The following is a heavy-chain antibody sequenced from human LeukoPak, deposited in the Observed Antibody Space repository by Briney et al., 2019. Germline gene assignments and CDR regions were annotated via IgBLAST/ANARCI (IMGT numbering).Heavy chain of an antibody. CDR1: GGTFSSYA. Sequence: ASVKVSCKASGGTFSSYAISWVRQAPGQGLEWMGRIIPIFGTADYAQPFQGRVTITADESTSTAYMELSSLRSEDTAVYYCASLRGSYPDAFDIWGQGTMVTVSS. D-gene: IGHD1-26*01. CDR2: IIPIFGTA. J-gene: IGHJ3*02. V-gene: IGHV1-69*13. CDR3: ASLRGSYPDAFDI.